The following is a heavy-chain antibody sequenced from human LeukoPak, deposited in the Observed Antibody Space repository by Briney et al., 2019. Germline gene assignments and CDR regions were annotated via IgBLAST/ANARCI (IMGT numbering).Heavy chain of an antibody. CDR2: ISSSSSYI. CDR1: GFTFSSYS. Sequence: PGGALGLSCAASGFTFSSYSMNWVRQAPGKGLEWVSSISSSSSYIHYADSVEGRFTISRDNAKNSLYLQMNSLRAEDTAVYYCARWGPRGYNTYYFDYWGQGTLITVSS. D-gene: IGHD5-24*01. J-gene: IGHJ4*02. CDR3: ARWGPRGYNTYYFDY. V-gene: IGHV3-21*01.